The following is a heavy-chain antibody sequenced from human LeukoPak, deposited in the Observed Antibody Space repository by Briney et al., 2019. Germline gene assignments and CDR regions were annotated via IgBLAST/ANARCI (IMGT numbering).Heavy chain of an antibody. J-gene: IGHJ4*02. Sequence: PGASLRLSCAASGFPFSTYAMSWVRPAPGKGLEWVSVIIGSGGITYYADSVKGRFTISRDNSKNTLYLQMNSLRAEDTAVYYCATQKPVSGSYYVFGYWGQGTLVTVSS. CDR2: IIGSGGIT. D-gene: IGHD1-26*01. CDR1: GFPFSTYA. V-gene: IGHV3-23*01. CDR3: ATQKPVSGSYYVFGY.